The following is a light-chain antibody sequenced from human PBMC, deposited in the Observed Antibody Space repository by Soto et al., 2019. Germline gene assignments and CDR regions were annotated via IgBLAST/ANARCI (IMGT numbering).Light chain of an antibody. CDR1: QSISSW. Sequence: DIHMTQSPSSLSASVGARVTITSRASQSISSWLAWYQQKPGKAPKLLIYDASSLESGVPSRFSGSGSGTDFTLTIRRLEPEDFAVYYCQQYGSSPPNFGGGTKVDIK. J-gene: IGKJ4*01. V-gene: IGKV1-5*01. CDR3: QQYGSSPPN. CDR2: DAS.